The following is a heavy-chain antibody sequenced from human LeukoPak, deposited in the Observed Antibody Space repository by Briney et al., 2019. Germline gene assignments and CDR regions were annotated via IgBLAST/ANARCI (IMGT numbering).Heavy chain of an antibody. CDR1: GCTFTSYG. D-gene: IGHD2-2*02. CDR2: ISAYNGNT. V-gene: IGHV1-18*01. J-gene: IGHJ6*02. CDR3: ARDIVVVPAAITSYYYYGMDV. Sequence: ASVKVSCKASGCTFTSYGISWVRQAPGQGLEWMGWISAYNGNTNYAQKLQGRVTMTTDTSTSTAYMELRSLRSDDTAVYYCARDIVVVPAAITSYYYYGMDVWGQGTTVTVSS.